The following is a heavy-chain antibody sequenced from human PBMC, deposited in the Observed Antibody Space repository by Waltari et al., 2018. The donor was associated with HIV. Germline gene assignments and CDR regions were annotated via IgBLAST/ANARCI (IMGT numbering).Heavy chain of an antibody. J-gene: IGHJ4*02. CDR1: GGSFSGYY. CDR2: IDHTGTS. V-gene: IGHV4-34*02. Sequence: QVHLPQSGSGPLKPSETLSLTCAVYGGSFSGYYWTWIRQSPGRGLEWMGEIDHTGTSTYNPSLKGRVTMSVDTSKNQFSLNLKSVTVADTAVYYCVRGFGNYGFYFDYWGQGKLVSVSS. D-gene: IGHD3-16*01. CDR3: VRGFGNYGFYFDY.